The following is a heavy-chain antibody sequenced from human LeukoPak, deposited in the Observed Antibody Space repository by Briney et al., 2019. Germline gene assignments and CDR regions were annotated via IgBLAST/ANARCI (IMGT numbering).Heavy chain of an antibody. CDR1: GYSISSGYY. J-gene: IGHJ4*02. Sequence: SETLSLTCTVSGYSISSGYYWGWIRQPPGKGLEWIGRLYHSGSTYYNPSLKTRVTISVDTSKNQFSLKLSSVTAADTAVYYCAREIRGIAARPGDFDYWGQGTLVTVSS. CDR2: LYHSGST. D-gene: IGHD6-6*01. CDR3: AREIRGIAARPGDFDY. V-gene: IGHV4-38-2*02.